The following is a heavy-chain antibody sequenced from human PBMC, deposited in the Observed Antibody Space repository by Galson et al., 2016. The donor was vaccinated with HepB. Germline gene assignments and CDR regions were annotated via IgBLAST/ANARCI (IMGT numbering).Heavy chain of an antibody. Sequence: ETLSLPCTVSGDSISDYYWSWIRQPPGKGLEWIGYIYYTGSTNYNPSLKSRVTISVDTSKNQFSLKLSSVTAADTAVYFCARDRVWSFDLWGRGTLVTVSS. CDR2: IYYTGST. D-gene: IGHD3-10*01. CDR3: ARDRVWSFDL. J-gene: IGHJ2*01. V-gene: IGHV4-59*01. CDR1: GDSISDYY.